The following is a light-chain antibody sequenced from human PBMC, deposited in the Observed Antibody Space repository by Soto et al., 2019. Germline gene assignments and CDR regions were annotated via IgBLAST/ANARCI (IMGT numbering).Light chain of an antibody. Sequence: EIVLTQSPGTLSLSPAERATLSCRASQSVSSSYLAWFQQKPGQAPRLLIYGASSRATGIPDRFSGGGSGTDFTLTISRLEPEDFAVYYCQQYGSSPRTFGQGTKVDI. V-gene: IGKV3-20*01. CDR1: QSVSSSY. CDR3: QQYGSSPRT. CDR2: GAS. J-gene: IGKJ1*01.